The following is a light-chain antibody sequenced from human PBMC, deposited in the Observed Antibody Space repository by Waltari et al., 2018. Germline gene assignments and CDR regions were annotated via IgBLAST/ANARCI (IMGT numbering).Light chain of an antibody. CDR3: SSYAGSSNWV. CDR1: SSDVGTYNH. Sequence: QSALTQPPSASGSPGPSVAISCTGTSSDVGTYNHVSWYQQHPGKAPELMLFDVSKRPSGVPDLSPCSKSGHPASLTGSGVQATDEAEYCCSSYAGSSNWVVGGGTKLTV. V-gene: IGLV2-8*01. J-gene: IGLJ3*02. CDR2: DVS.